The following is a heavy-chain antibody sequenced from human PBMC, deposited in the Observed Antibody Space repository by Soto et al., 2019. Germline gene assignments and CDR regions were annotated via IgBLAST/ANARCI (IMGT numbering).Heavy chain of an antibody. J-gene: IGHJ6*02. CDR1: GFPLSNYG. CDR2: IKGNVYDT. Sequence: PGGSLRLSCAASGFPLSNYGMSWVRQAPGRGLEWVSRIKGNVYDTSYTDSVKGRFTISRDNAKNSLYLQMNSLRAEDTAVYYCARDRYSYYDFWSGSLPYYYFGMDVWGQGTTVTVSS. CDR3: ARDRYSYYDFWSGSLPYYYFGMDV. V-gene: IGHV3-23*01. D-gene: IGHD3-3*01.